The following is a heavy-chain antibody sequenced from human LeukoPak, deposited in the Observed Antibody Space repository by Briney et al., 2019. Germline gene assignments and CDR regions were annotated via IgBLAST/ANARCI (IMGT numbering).Heavy chain of an antibody. CDR2: IYYSGST. Sequence: SETLSLTCAVSGGSISSYYWSWIRQPPGKGREWIGYIYYSGSTNYDPSLKSRVTISVDTSKNQFSLKLSSVTAADTAVYYCARDGRGYYYYGMDVWGQGTTVTVSS. CDR3: ARDGRGYYYYGMDV. V-gene: IGHV4-59*01. D-gene: IGHD3-10*01. CDR1: GGSISSYY. J-gene: IGHJ6*02.